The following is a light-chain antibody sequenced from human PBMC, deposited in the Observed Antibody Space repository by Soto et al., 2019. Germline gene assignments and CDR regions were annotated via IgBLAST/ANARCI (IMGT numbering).Light chain of an antibody. CDR1: GSDIGAYNY. V-gene: IGLV2-8*01. CDR3: SSFAGSNNFPYV. CDR2: GVT. J-gene: IGLJ1*01. Sequence: QSALTQPASVSGSPGQSITISCTGTGSDIGAYNYVSWYQQHPGKAPKLIIHGVTHRPSGVPDRFSGSKSGNTASLTVSGLQAEDEADYYCSSFAGSNNFPYVFGTGTKLTVL.